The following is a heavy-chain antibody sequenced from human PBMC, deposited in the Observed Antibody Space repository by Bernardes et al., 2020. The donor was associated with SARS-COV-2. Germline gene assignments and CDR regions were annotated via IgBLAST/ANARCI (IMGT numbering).Heavy chain of an antibody. CDR3: ARVTGRPSSYYYYYGMDV. D-gene: IGHD2-2*01. J-gene: IGHJ6*02. V-gene: IGHV1-18*01. CDR1: GYTFTSYG. Sequence: ASVKVSCKASGYTFTSYGISWVRQAPGQGREWRGWISAYNGNTNYAQKLQGRVTMTTDTSTSTAYMELRSLRSDDTAVYYCARVTGRPSSYYYYYGMDVWGQGTTVTVSS. CDR2: ISAYNGNT.